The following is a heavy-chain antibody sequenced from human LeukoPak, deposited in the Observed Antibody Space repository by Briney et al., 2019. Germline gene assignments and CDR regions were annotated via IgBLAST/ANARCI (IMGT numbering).Heavy chain of an antibody. CDR2: IYDSGST. D-gene: IGHD3-10*01. J-gene: IGHJ4*02. V-gene: IGHV4-59*08. CDR1: GDSISRYS. CDR3: AKHALLSGGSDFDY. Sequence: PSETLSLTCTVSGDSISRYSWSWIRQPPGKGLEWIGCIYDSGSTKHNPSLKSRVTILVDTSQNQFSLKLSSVTAADTAVYYCAKHALLSGGSDFDYWGQGTLVTVSS.